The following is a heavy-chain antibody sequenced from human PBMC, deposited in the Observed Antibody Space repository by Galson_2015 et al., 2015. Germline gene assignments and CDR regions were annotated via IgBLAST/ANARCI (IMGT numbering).Heavy chain of an antibody. J-gene: IGHJ3*01. CDR3: VREWGPFDGFDV. V-gene: IGHV3-33*01. CDR2: IWSNGRNK. Sequence: SLRLSCAASGFTFSTYGMHWVRQAPGKGLGWGAVIWSNGRNKYYRHSVEGRFDISRDNSKNTLDLQMDALRAEDTAVYYCVREWGPFDGFDVWGQGTMVTVST. CDR1: GFTFSTYG. D-gene: IGHD3-16*01.